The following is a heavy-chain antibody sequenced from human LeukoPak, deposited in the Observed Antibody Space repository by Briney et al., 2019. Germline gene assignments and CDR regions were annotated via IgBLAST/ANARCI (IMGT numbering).Heavy chain of an antibody. CDR3: ARFAVAGATDY. D-gene: IGHD6-19*01. CDR2: ISYDGSNK. Sequence: GGSLRLSCAASGFNVSANYMTWVRQAPGKGLEWVAVISYDGSNKYYADSVKGRFTISRDNSKNTLYLQMNSLRAEDTAVYYCARFAVAGATDYWGQGTLVTVSS. CDR1: GFNVSANY. J-gene: IGHJ4*02. V-gene: IGHV3-30*03.